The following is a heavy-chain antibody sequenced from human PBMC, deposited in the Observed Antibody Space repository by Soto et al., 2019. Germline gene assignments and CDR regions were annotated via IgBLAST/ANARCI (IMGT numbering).Heavy chain of an antibody. D-gene: IGHD6-19*01. Sequence: ASVKVSCKASGYTFTSYAMHWVRQAPGQRLEWMGWINAGNGNTKYSQKFQGRVTITRDTSASTAYMELSSLRSEDTAVYYCARAGLSAVAGTWGRYYGMDVWGQGTTVTVSS. J-gene: IGHJ6*02. CDR3: ARAGLSAVAGTWGRYYGMDV. CDR2: INAGNGNT. V-gene: IGHV1-3*01. CDR1: GYTFTSYA.